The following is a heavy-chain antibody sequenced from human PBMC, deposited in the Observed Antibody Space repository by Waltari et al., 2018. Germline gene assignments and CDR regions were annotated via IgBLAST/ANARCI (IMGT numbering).Heavy chain of an antibody. V-gene: IGHV4-34*04. CDR2: INHNASP. Sequence: QVQLLQWGAGLLKPSETLSLTCAVYGGSFSGYYWSWLRPLPGKGLEWLGEINHNASPDDNPALKSRATISRATAKNQFSLKLDAVTAADTGVYYCARGWLQVAPPYYYYMDVWDRGTAVTVSS. CDR3: ARGWLQVAPPYYYYMDV. CDR1: GGSFSGYY. J-gene: IGHJ6*03. D-gene: IGHD6-19*01.